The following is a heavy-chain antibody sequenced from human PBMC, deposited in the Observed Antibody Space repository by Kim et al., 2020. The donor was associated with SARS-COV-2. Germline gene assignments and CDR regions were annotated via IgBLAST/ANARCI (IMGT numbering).Heavy chain of an antibody. V-gene: IGHV4-34*01. CDR3: ARGARFDY. J-gene: IGHJ4*02. Sequence: ETTSSTPSLRSQVTISVTTSKNQFSLKRSSVTVADTAVYYCARGARFDYWGQGTLVTVSS. CDR2: ETT.